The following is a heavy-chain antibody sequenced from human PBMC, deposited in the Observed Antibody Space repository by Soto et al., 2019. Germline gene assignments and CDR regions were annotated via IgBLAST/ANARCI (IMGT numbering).Heavy chain of an antibody. V-gene: IGHV1-2*02. CDR1: GYTFTGYY. J-gene: IGHJ4*02. CDR3: ARESPAIAVAGTCDY. CDR2: INPNSGGT. D-gene: IGHD6-19*01. Sequence: QVQLVQSGAEVKKPGASVKVSCKASGYTFTGYYMHWVRQAPGQGLEWMGWINPNSGGTNYAQKFQGRVTMTMDTSISPAYMELSRLRSDDTSVYYCARESPAIAVAGTCDYCGQGTLVTVSS.